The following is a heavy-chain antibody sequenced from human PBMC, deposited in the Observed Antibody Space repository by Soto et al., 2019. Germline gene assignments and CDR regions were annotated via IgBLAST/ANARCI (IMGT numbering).Heavy chain of an antibody. D-gene: IGHD2-21*02. CDR2: INAGNGNT. V-gene: IGHV1-3*01. J-gene: IGHJ6*01. CDR3: AKEYFYSLDV. Sequence: GASVKVSCKASGYTFSTYAMHWVRQAPGQRLEWMGWINAGNGNTKYSQKFPGRVTITRDTSASTAYMELGSLRAEDTAVYYCAKEYFYSLDVRGQGTTVTVSS. CDR1: GYTFSTYA.